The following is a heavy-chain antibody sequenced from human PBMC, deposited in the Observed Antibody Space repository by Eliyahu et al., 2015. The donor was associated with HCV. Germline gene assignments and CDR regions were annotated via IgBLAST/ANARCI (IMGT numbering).Heavy chain of an antibody. V-gene: IGHV4-38-2*02. D-gene: IGHD6-19*01. J-gene: IGHJ4*02. CDR2: VYHSGNT. CDR1: GYSXSSGXY. CDR3: ARVGIAVAGFFDY. Sequence: QVQLQESGPGLVKPSETLSLTCTVSGYSXSSGXYWGWXRXSPGKGLEWXXGVYHSGNTYYNPSLKSRVTISVDTSKNQFSLKLNSVTAADTAVYYCARVGIAVAGFFDYWGQGTLVTVSS.